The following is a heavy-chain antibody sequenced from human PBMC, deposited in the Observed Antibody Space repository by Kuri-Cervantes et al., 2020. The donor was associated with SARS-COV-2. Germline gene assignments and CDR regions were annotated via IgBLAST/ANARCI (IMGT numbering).Heavy chain of an antibody. CDR3: AKGGAALQDYFDY. J-gene: IGHJ4*02. Sequence: GESLKISCAASGFTFSSYSMNWVRQAPGKGLEWVSSISSSGTYIYYGDSVKGRFTISRDNSKNTLYLQMNSLRAEDTAVYYCAKGGAALQDYFDYWGQGTLVTVSS. V-gene: IGHV3-21*04. CDR2: ISSSGTYI. CDR1: GFTFSSYS. D-gene: IGHD1-26*01.